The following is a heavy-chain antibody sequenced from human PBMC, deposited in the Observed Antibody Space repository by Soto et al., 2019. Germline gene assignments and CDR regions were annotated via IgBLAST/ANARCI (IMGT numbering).Heavy chain of an antibody. V-gene: IGHV1-3*01. CDR2: INAGNGNT. CDR3: ARVGGGDYGGNLYYFDY. CDR1: GYTFTSYA. Sequence: QVQLVQSGAEVKKPGASVKVSCKASGYTFTSYAMHWVRQAPGQRLEWMGWINAGNGNTKYSQKFQGRVTITRDTSASTAYMELSSLRSEDTAVYYCARVGGGDYGGNLYYFDYWGQGTLVTVSS. D-gene: IGHD4-17*01. J-gene: IGHJ4*02.